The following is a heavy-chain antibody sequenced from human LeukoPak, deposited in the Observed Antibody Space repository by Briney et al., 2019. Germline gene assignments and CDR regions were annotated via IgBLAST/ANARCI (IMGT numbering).Heavy chain of an antibody. CDR1: RFTSTRYS. CDR2: INTSSRYI. D-gene: IGHD6-19*01. CDR3: ARDGFGYSSGWYSTDY. Sequence: GGPLRLSSAASRFTSTRYSMNCVPQAPGKGLEYVSSINTSSRYIYYTDTLRGRFTISRDNAKNSLYLQMNRLRAEDTAVYYCARDGFGYSSGWYSTDYWGQGTLVTVSS. J-gene: IGHJ4*02. V-gene: IGHV3-21*01.